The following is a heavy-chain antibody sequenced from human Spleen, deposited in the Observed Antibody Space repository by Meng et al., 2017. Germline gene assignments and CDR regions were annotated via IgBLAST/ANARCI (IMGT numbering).Heavy chain of an antibody. V-gene: IGHV3-15*01. CDR3: ATGAAAADH. CDR1: GFSFTDAW. J-gene: IGHJ4*02. Sequence: VEAGGGLVKPGGSLRLSCLASGFSFTDAWMRWVRQAPGKGLELVGRIKSNSDGGTTDYAAPVKGRFTISRDDSKNTLYLQMNSLITEDTAVYFCATGAAAADHWGQGTLVTVSS. D-gene: IGHD6-13*01. CDR2: IKSNSDGGTT.